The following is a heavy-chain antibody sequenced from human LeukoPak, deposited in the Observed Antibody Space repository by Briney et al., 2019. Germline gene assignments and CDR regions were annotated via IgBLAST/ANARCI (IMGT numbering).Heavy chain of an antibody. D-gene: IGHD3-22*01. V-gene: IGHV4-39*07. CDR2: IYYSGST. CDR1: GGSISSSIYY. CDR3: ARAGHWGSSKYDGSGYSDAFDI. J-gene: IGHJ3*02. Sequence: SSETLSLTCTVSGGSISSSIYYWVWIRQPPGKGLEWIGSIYYSGSTYHNPSLKSRVTISVDTSKKQFSLKLPSMTAADTAVYYCARAGHWGSSKYDGSGYSDAFDIWGQGTMVTVSS.